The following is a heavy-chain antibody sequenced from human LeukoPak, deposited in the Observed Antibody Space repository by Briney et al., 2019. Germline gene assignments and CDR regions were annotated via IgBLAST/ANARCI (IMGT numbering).Heavy chain of an antibody. CDR1: GGSISSSNW. CDR2: IYHSGST. Sequence: SETLSLTCAVSGGSISSSNWWSWVRPPPGKGLEWIGKIYHSGSTNYNPSLKSRVTISVDKSKNQFSLKLSSVTAADTAVYYCARKRLWFGELSIDYWGQGTLVTVSS. V-gene: IGHV4-4*02. CDR3: ARKRLWFGELSIDY. J-gene: IGHJ4*02. D-gene: IGHD3-10*01.